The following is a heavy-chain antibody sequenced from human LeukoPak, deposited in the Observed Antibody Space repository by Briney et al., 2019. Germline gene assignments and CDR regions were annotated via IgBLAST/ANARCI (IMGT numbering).Heavy chain of an antibody. V-gene: IGHV1-2*04. CDR3: ARGGRLGSGSYYCDY. CDR2: INPNSGGT. CDR1: GGTFSSYA. Sequence: PLASVKVSCKASGGTFSSYAISWVRQAPGQGLEWMGWINPNSGGTNYAQKFQGWVTMTRDTSISTAYMELSRLRSDDTAVYYCARGGRLGSGSYYCDYWGQGTLVTVSS. D-gene: IGHD3-10*01. J-gene: IGHJ4*02.